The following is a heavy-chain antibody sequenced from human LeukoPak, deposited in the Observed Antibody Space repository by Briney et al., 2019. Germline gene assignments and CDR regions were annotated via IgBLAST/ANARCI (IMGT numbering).Heavy chain of an antibody. V-gene: IGHV1-2*02. Sequence: GASVRVSCKPSGYTFTGYYMHWVRQAPGQGLERMGWIDPDSGGTNYAQKFQSRVTMTRDTSISTAYMEVGRLRSDDTAVYYCARPPGRDGYNRYDYWGQGTLVTVSS. J-gene: IGHJ4*02. CDR2: IDPDSGGT. CDR1: GYTFTGYY. D-gene: IGHD5-24*01. CDR3: ARPPGRDGYNRYDY.